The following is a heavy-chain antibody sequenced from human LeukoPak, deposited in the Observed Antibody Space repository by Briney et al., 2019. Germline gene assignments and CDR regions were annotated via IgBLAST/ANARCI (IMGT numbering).Heavy chain of an antibody. CDR1: GFTFSSYG. D-gene: IGHD3-22*01. J-gene: IGHJ4*02. CDR2: ISYDGSNK. Sequence: PGGSLRLSCAASGFTFSSYGMHWVRQAPGKGLEWVAVISYDGSNKYYADSVKGRFTISRDNSKNTLYLQINSLRAEDTAVYYCAKESQDEYYYDSSGYAPHAADYWGQGTLVTVSS. CDR3: AKESQDEYYYDSSGYAPHAADY. V-gene: IGHV3-30*18.